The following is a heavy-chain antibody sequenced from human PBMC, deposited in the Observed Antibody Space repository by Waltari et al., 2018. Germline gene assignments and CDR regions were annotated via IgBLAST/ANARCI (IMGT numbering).Heavy chain of an antibody. CDR2: IYYSGST. D-gene: IGHD4-17*01. CDR1: GGSISSSSYY. CDR3: ARDPVVRETTVTTN. J-gene: IGHJ4*02. V-gene: IGHV4-39*07. Sequence: QLQLQESGPGLVKPSETLSLTCTVSGGSISSSSYYWGWIRQPPGKGLEWIGSIYYSGSTYYNPSLKSRVTISVDTSKNQFSLKLSSVTAADTAVYYCARDPVVRETTVTTNWGQGTLVTVSS.